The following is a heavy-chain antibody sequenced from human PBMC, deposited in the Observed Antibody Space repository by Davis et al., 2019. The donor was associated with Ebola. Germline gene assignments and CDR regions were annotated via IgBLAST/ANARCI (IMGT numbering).Heavy chain of an antibody. Sequence: GESLKISCAASGFTFSSYWMSWVRQAPGKGLEWVANIKQDGSEKYYVDSVKGRFTISRDNSKNTLYLQMGSLRAEDMAVYYCARGLVRGWELQWLWFDPWGQGTLVTVSS. CDR1: GFTFSSYW. CDR2: IKQDGSEK. CDR3: ARGLVRGWELQWLWFDP. D-gene: IGHD1-26*01. J-gene: IGHJ5*02. V-gene: IGHV3-7*01.